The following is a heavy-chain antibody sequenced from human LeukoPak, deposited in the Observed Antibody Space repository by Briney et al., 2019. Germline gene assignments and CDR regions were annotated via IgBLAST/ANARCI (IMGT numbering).Heavy chain of an antibody. Sequence: PSETLSLTCTVSGGSISSGDYYWSWIRQLPGKGLEWIGSIYYSGSTYYNPSLKSRVTVSVDTSKNQFSLKLTSVTAADTAVYYCVGDSSSWTSWFDPWGQGTLVTVSS. D-gene: IGHD6-13*01. CDR1: GGSISSGDYY. V-gene: IGHV4-39*07. CDR3: VGDSSSWTSWFDP. CDR2: IYYSGST. J-gene: IGHJ5*02.